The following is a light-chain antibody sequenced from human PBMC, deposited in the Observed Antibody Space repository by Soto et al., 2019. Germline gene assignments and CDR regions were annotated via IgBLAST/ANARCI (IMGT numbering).Light chain of an antibody. V-gene: IGLV1-40*01. J-gene: IGLJ1*01. CDR2: GDN. Sequence: QAVVTQPPSVSGAPGQRVSISCTGSTSNIGAPYDVHWYQHLPGTAPKLLIYGDNNRPSGVPHRFSGSKSGTSASLAITRLQAEDEADYYCQSYDISLHNYVFGTGTKLTVL. CDR1: TSNIGAPYD. CDR3: QSYDISLHNYV.